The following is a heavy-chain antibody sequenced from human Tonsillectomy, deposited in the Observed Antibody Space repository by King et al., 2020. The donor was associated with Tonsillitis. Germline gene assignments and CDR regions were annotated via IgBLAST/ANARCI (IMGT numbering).Heavy chain of an antibody. V-gene: IGHV3-21*01. Sequence: VQLVESGGGLVKPGGSLRLSCASSLFNFVVYTMTCVLQAPGAGLEYVSSISKTSSLKYYSESVKGRFTISRDNAQNSLYLQMNSLRAEDTGVYFCVRGDRRDYWGQGTLVTVSS. D-gene: IGHD3-10*01. J-gene: IGHJ4*02. CDR3: VRGDRRDY. CDR1: LFNFVVYT. CDR2: ISKTSSLK.